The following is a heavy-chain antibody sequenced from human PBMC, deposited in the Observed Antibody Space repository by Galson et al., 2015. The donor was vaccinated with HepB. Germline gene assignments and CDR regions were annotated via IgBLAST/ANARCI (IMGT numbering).Heavy chain of an antibody. Sequence: SVKVSCKASGYTFTSYGISWVRQAPGQGLEWMGWTSAYNGNTNYAQKLQGRVTMTTDTSTSTVYMELRSLRSDDTAVYYCARDSVVVPAAMRAQPGDYWGQGTLVTVSS. CDR3: ARDSVVVPAAMRAQPGDY. CDR1: GYTFTSYG. CDR2: TSAYNGNT. J-gene: IGHJ4*02. V-gene: IGHV1-18*01. D-gene: IGHD2-2*01.